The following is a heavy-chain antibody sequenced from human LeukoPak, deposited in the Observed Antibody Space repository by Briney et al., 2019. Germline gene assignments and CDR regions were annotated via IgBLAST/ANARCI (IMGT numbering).Heavy chain of an antibody. D-gene: IGHD4-17*01. CDR2: IYYSGST. CDR3: ASLSYGDYALDY. Sequence: SETLSLTCTVSGGSISSYYWSWIRQPPGKGLEWIGLIYYSGSTTYNPSLKSRVTISVDRSKNQFSLKLSSVTAADTAVYYCASLSYGDYALDYWGQGTLVTVSS. CDR1: GGSISSYY. V-gene: IGHV4-59*12. J-gene: IGHJ4*02.